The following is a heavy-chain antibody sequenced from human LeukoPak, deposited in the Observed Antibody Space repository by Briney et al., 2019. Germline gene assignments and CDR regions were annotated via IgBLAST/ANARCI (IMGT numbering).Heavy chain of an antibody. D-gene: IGHD6-25*01. V-gene: IGHV4-59*01. J-gene: IGHJ4*02. CDR3: LSSGRAARAGY. CDR1: IDSNSRFY. CDR2: ISNRGKT. Sequence: SETLSLTCTLSIDSNSRFYWRCMPSPPGEGVECIGYISNRGKTNHSPSLQGRVTLPEEKSKKQSFFTQNSVDGADNAGYYCLSSGRAARAGYWGQGTLVTVSS.